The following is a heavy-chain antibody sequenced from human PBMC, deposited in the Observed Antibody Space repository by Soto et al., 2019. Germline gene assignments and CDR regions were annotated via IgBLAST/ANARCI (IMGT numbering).Heavy chain of an antibody. CDR1: GYTFTSYY. CDR3: ARDGGVAGTFAFAY. D-gene: IGHD6-19*01. J-gene: IGHJ4*02. Sequence: GASVKVSCKASGYTFTSYYMHWVRQAPGQGLEWMGIINPSGGSTSYAQKFQGRVTMTRDTSKNQFSLKLSSVTAADTAVYYCARDGGVAGTFAFAYWGQGTLVTVSS. CDR2: INPSGGST. V-gene: IGHV1-46*01.